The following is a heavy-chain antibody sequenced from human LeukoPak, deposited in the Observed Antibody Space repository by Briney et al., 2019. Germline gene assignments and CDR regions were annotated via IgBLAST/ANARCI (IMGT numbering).Heavy chain of an antibody. V-gene: IGHV3-21*01. CDR1: GFTFSSYS. CDR3: ASLGNSNYMDV. D-gene: IGHD1-7*01. CDR2: ISSSSSYI. Sequence: SGGSLRLSCAASGFTFSSYSMNWVRQAPGKGLEWVSSISSSSSYIYYADSVKGRFTISRDNAKNSLDLQMNSLRAEDTAVYYCASLGNSNYMDVWGKGTAVTVSS. J-gene: IGHJ6*03.